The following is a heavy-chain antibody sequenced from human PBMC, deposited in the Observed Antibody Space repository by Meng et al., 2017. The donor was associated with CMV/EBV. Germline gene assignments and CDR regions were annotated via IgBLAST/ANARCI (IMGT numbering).Heavy chain of an antibody. CDR2: IIPIFGTA. CDR3: ARGYYDSSGYYYRGGYYFDY. D-gene: IGHD3-22*01. Sequence: QVQLVQAGAKVKKPGFSVKVSCQASGGTFSSYAISWVRQAPGQGLEWMGGIIPIFGTANYAQKFQGRVTITADESTSTAYMELSSLRSEDTAVYYCARGYYDSSGYYYRGGYYFDYWGQGTLVTVSS. CDR1: GGTFSSYA. V-gene: IGHV1-69*12. J-gene: IGHJ4*02.